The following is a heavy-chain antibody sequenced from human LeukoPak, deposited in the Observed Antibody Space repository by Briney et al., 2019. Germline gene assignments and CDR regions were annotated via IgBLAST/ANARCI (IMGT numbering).Heavy chain of an antibody. CDR2: IKQDGSEK. V-gene: IGHV3-7*03. CDR1: GFTFNTYW. Sequence: GGSLRLSCAASGFTFNTYWMSWVRQAPGKGLEWVANIKQDGSEKFYVDSMKGRFTISRDNAKNSLYLQMNSLRAEDTAVYYCAKGAAGARGVINYWGQGTLVTVSS. J-gene: IGHJ4*02. CDR3: AKGAAGARGVINY. D-gene: IGHD3-10*01.